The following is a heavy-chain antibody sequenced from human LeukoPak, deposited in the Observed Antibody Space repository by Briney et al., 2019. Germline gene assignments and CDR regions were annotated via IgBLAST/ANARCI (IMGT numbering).Heavy chain of an antibody. J-gene: IGHJ6*03. CDR2: INSDGSST. V-gene: IGHV3-74*01. Sequence: GGTLRLSCAASGFTFSSYWMHWVRQAPGKGLVWVSRINSDGSSTSYADSVKGRFTISRDNAKSSVYLQMTSLRAEDTAVYYCAKEACSGTNCIYYFMDVWGKGTTVTVSS. CDR1: GFTFSSYW. D-gene: IGHD3-10*02. CDR3: AKEACSGTNCIYYFMDV.